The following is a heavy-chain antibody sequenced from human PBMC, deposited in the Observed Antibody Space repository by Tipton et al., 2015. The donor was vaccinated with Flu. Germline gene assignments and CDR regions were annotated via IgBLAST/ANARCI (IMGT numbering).Heavy chain of an antibody. V-gene: IGHV4-38-2*01. Sequence: TLSLTCAVSGFSISNGYFWGWIRQSPGKGLEWIGSIYHSGITSYNPSLKSRVSISADTSKNQFSLRLSSVTAADTAVYYCARVYFIAAAGTPNYYLDYWGQGTPVTVSS. D-gene: IGHD6-13*01. CDR2: IYHSGIT. J-gene: IGHJ4*02. CDR1: GFSISNGYF. CDR3: ARVYFIAAAGTPNYYLDY.